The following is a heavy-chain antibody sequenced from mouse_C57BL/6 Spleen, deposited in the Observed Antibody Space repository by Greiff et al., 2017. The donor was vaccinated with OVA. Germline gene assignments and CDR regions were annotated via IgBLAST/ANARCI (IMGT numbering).Heavy chain of an antibody. CDR3: ARSGGNSYYYAMDY. D-gene: IGHD2-1*01. V-gene: IGHV14-3*01. CDR2: IDPANGNT. J-gene: IGHJ4*01. CDR1: GFNIKNTY. Sequence: EVQLQESVAELVRPGASVKLSCTASGFNIKNTYMHWVKQRPEQGLEWIGRIDPANGNTKYAQKFQGKDTINADTSSNTAYLQLSILTSDDTAIYYCARSGGNSYYYAMDYWGQGTSVTVSS.